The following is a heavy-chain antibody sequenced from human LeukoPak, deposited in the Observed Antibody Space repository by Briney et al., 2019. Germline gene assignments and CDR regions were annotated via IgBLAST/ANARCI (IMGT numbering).Heavy chain of an antibody. CDR2: IYYSGST. Sequence: SETLSLTCTVSGGSISSYYWSWIRQPPGKGLEWIGYIYYSGSTNYNPSLKSRVTISVDTSKNQFSLKLSSVTAADTAVYYCARHRESDDFWSGYPTMNWFDPWGQGTLVTVSS. V-gene: IGHV4-59*08. CDR3: ARHRESDDFWSGYPTMNWFDP. CDR1: GGSISSYY. D-gene: IGHD3-3*01. J-gene: IGHJ5*02.